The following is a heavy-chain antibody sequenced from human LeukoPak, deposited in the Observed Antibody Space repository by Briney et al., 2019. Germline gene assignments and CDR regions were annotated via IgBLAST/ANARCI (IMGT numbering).Heavy chain of an antibody. Sequence: LPGGSLRLSCAASGFTFSSYGMSWVRQAPGKGLEWVSAISATGGTTYYADSVKGRFTISRDNSKNTLYLQMNSLRAEDTAIYYCAKNGDRGAYCSGGSCYPYYYYYIDVWGKGTTVTISS. CDR3: AKNGDRGAYCSGGSCYPYYYYYIDV. CDR1: GFTFSSYG. J-gene: IGHJ6*03. V-gene: IGHV3-23*01. D-gene: IGHD2-15*01. CDR2: ISATGGTT.